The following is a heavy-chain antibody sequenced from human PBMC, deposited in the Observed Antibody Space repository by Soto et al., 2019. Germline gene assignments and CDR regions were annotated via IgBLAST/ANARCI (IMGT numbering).Heavy chain of an antibody. CDR2: MNPGSGDT. V-gene: IGHV1-8*01. CDR3: ARMATFGSLNWFDP. Sequence: ASVKVSCKASGYSFTNNDVSWVRQATGQGLEWMGWMNPGSGDTGYAQKFQGRVTMTRDISIATACMELSGLRSDDTAIYYCARMATFGSLNWFDPWGQGTLVTASS. CDR1: GYSFTNND. J-gene: IGHJ5*02. D-gene: IGHD3-16*01.